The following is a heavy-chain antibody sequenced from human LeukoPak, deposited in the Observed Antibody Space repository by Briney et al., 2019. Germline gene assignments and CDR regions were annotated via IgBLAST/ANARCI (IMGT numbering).Heavy chain of an antibody. CDR1: GFTFSSYS. V-gene: IGHV3-21*01. CDR3: ARLGYCSSTSCPNFDY. J-gene: IGHJ4*02. Sequence: GGPLRLSCAASGFTFSSYSMKWVRQAPGKGLEWVSSISSSSSYIYYADSVKGRFTISRDNAKNSLYLQMNSLRAEDTAVYYCARLGYCSSTSCPNFDYWGQGTLVTVSS. CDR2: ISSSSSYI. D-gene: IGHD2-2*01.